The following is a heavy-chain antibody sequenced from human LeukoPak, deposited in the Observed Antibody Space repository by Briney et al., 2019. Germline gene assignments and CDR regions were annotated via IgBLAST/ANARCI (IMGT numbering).Heavy chain of an antibody. J-gene: IGHJ4*02. D-gene: IGHD4-23*01. Sequence: GGSLRLSCAASGFTFSSYVMTWVRQPPGKGLEWVSSISGGGGVAYYADSVKGRFTISRDNSKNTLFLQMNSLRAEDTAVYYCAKDSRVVTDTPGDYWGQGTLVTVSS. CDR3: AKDSRVVTDTPGDY. V-gene: IGHV3-23*01. CDR2: ISGGGGVA. CDR1: GFTFSSYV.